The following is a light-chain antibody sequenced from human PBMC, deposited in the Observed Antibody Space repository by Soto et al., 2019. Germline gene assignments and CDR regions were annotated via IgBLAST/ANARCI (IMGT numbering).Light chain of an antibody. CDR3: QQYGSLWT. V-gene: IGKV3-20*01. CDR2: GDS. Sequence: EIVLTRSSAPLSLSPGEGGTRVVRASQSVTDSLAWYQLKPGQAPRLLIYGDSRRATGIPDRFSGSGSGTDFTLTIRRLEPEDFAVYYCQQYGSLWTFGQGTKVDIK. CDR1: QSVTDS. J-gene: IGKJ1*01.